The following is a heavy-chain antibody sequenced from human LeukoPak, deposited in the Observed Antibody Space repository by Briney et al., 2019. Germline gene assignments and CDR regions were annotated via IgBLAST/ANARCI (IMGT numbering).Heavy chain of an antibody. Sequence: GGSLRLSCAASGFAFSSYSMNWVRQAPGKGLEWVSYISSSSSTIYYADSVKGRFTISRDNAKNSLYLQMNSLRAEDTAVYYCARDSFGYYYDSSGYYGFDYWGQGTLVTVSS. J-gene: IGHJ4*02. CDR1: GFAFSSYS. D-gene: IGHD3-22*01. V-gene: IGHV3-48*04. CDR2: ISSSSSTI. CDR3: ARDSFGYYYDSSGYYGFDY.